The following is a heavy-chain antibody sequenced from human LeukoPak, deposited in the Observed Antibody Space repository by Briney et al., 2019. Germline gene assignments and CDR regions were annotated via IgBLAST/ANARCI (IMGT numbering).Heavy chain of an antibody. CDR2: ISYDGSNK. CDR1: GFTFSSYA. V-gene: IGHV3-30*01. D-gene: IGHD3-22*01. Sequence: GGSLRLSCVASGFTFSSYAMHWVRQAPGKGLEWVAVISYDGSNKYYADSVKGRFTISRDNSKNTLYLQMNSLRAEDTAVYYCARTYYYDSSGYYSRGFDYWGLGTLVTVSS. J-gene: IGHJ4*02. CDR3: ARTYYYDSSGYYSRGFDY.